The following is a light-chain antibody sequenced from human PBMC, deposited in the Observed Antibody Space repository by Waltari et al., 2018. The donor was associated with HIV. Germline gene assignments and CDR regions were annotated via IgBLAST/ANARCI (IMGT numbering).Light chain of an antibody. CDR1: HSVSSN. CDR3: QQYNNWPPT. Sequence: EIVMTQSPATLSVSPGERATLSCRASHSVSSNLDWYQQKPGQAPRLLIYGASIGATGIPARFSGSGSGTEFTVTISSLQSEDFAVYYCQQYNNWPPTFGGGTKVEIK. CDR2: GAS. V-gene: IGKV3D-15*01. J-gene: IGKJ4*01.